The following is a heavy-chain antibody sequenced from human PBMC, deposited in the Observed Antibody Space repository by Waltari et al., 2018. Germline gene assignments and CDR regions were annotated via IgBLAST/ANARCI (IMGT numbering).Heavy chain of an antibody. Sequence: QVQLQESGPGLVKPSETLSLTCAVSGYSISSGYYWGWIRQPPGKGLEWIGSIYHSGSTYYNPSLKSRVTISVDTSKNQFSLKLSSVTAADTAVYYCARGSIAAAADYGMDVWGQGTTVTVSS. J-gene: IGHJ6*02. V-gene: IGHV4-38-2*01. CDR1: GYSISSGYY. CDR2: IYHSGST. D-gene: IGHD6-13*01. CDR3: ARGSIAAAADYGMDV.